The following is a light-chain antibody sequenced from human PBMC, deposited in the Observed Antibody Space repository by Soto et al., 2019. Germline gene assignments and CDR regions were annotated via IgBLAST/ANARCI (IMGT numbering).Light chain of an antibody. V-gene: IGLV2-14*01. CDR1: SSDVGGYNY. CDR3: SSYTSSSTS. J-gene: IGLJ1*01. Sequence: QSVLTQPASVSGSPGQSVTISRTGNSSDVGGYNYVSWYQQHPGKAPKLMIYDVSNRPSGVSNRFSGSKSGNTASLTISGLQAEDEADYYCSSYTSSSTSFGTGTKVTVL. CDR2: DVS.